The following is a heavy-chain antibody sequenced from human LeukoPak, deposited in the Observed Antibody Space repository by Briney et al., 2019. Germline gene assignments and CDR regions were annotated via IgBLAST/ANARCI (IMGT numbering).Heavy chain of an antibody. D-gene: IGHD3-16*01. CDR3: ASVGNSHYDYVWGSFDY. J-gene: IGHJ4*02. CDR1: GYTFTGYY. V-gene: IGHV1-2*02. Sequence: ASVKVSCMASGYTFTGYYMHWVRQAPGQGLEWMGWINPNSGGTNYAQKFQGRVTMTRDTSISTAYMELSRLRSDDTAVYYCASVGNSHYDYVWGSFDYWGQGTLVTVSS. CDR2: INPNSGGT.